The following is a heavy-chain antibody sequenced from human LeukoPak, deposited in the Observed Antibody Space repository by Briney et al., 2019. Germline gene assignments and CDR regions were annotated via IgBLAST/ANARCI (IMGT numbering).Heavy chain of an antibody. D-gene: IGHD2-21*01. V-gene: IGHV3-23*01. Sequence: GGSLRLSCAASGFTFSSYVMSWVRQAPGKGLEWVSAFSGSGGSTYYADSVKGRFTISRDNSKNTVYLQMNSLRAEDTAIYYCAKDDSSPVIPGVADALDVWGQGTMVTVS. CDR2: FSGSGGST. J-gene: IGHJ3*01. CDR3: AKDDSSPVIPGVADALDV. CDR1: GFTFSSYV.